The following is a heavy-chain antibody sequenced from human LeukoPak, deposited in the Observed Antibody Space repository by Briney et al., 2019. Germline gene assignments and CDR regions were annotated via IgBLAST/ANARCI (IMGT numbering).Heavy chain of an antibody. D-gene: IGHD3-22*01. J-gene: IGHJ4*02. CDR3: ARAYYYDSSFDY. CDR1: GFTFSSYL. V-gene: IGHV3-74*01. CDR2: INSDGSST. Sequence: PGGSLRLSCAASGFTFSSYLMHWVRQAPGKGLVWVSRINSDGSSTSYADSVKGRFTISRDNAKNTLYLQMNSLRAEDTAVYYCARAYYYDSSFDYWGQGTLVTVSS.